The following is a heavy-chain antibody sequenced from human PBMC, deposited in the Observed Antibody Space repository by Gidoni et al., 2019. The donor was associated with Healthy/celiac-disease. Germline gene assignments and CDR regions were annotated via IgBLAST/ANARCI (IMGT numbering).Heavy chain of an antibody. Sequence: QVPLKDSGPVLLKPTETLTLTCPVPGFSPTIARMGVSWIRQPPGKALEWLAHIFSNDEKSYSTSLKSRLTISKDTSKSQVVLTMTNMDPVDTATYYCARIRIAVAGTVGVDYWGQGTLVTVSS. CDR3: ARIRIAVAGTVGVDY. CDR2: IFSNDEK. J-gene: IGHJ4*02. CDR1: GFSPTIARMG. D-gene: IGHD6-19*01. V-gene: IGHV2-26*01.